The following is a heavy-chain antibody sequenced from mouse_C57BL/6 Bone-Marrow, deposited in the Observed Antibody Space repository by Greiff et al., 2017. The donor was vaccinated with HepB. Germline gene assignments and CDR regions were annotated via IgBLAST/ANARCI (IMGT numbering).Heavy chain of an antibody. CDR2: IYPGSGST. CDR3: AREGGDYDQTAWFAY. Sequence: QVQLQQPGAELVKPGASVKMSCKASGYTFTSYWITWVKQRPGQGLEWIGDIYPGSGSTNYNEQFKSKATLTVDTSSSTAYMQLSSLTAENSAVYSCAREGGDYDQTAWFAYWGQGTLVTVSA. V-gene: IGHV1-55*01. J-gene: IGHJ3*01. D-gene: IGHD2-4*01. CDR1: GYTFTSYW.